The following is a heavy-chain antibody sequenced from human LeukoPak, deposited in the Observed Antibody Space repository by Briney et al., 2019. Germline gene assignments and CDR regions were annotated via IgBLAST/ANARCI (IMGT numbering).Heavy chain of an antibody. Sequence: GGSLRLSCAASGFTFSSYWMNWARQAPGKGLEWVASINHNGNVYYYVDSVKGRFTISRDNAKNSLYLQMSNLRAEDTAVYYCARGTIVVVPAAQAFDYWGQGTLVTVSS. J-gene: IGHJ4*02. CDR3: ARGTIVVVPAAQAFDY. D-gene: IGHD2-2*01. CDR2: INHNGNVY. V-gene: IGHV3-7*03. CDR1: GFTFSSYW.